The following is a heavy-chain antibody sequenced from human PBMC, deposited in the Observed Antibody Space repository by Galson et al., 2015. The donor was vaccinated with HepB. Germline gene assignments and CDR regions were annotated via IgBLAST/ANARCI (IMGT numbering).Heavy chain of an antibody. J-gene: IGHJ6*02. V-gene: IGHV3-30-3*01. CDR2: TLYDESNK. CDR3: ARVGTVGFLANYYYGLDV. CDR1: GFDFSAYA. Sequence: SLRLSCAASGFDFSAYAMHWVRQAPGKGLEWVAATLYDESNKYYADSVKGRFSISKDNSKKTLFLQMNGLRAEDTAIYYCARVGTVGFLANYYYGLDVWGQGTTVTVS. D-gene: IGHD1-26*01.